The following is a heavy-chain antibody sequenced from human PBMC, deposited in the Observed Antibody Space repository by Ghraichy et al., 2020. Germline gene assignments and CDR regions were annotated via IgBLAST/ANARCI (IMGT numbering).Heavy chain of an antibody. V-gene: IGHV4-38-2*02. J-gene: IGHJ5*02. CDR3: ARDRLEEEVPAAIYGWFDP. Sequence: QTLSLTCAVSGYSISSGYYWGWIRQPPGKGLEWIGSIYHSGSTYYNPSLKSRVTISVDTSKNQFSLKLSSVTAADTAVYYCARDRLEEEVPAAIYGWFDPWGQGTLVTVSS. D-gene: IGHD2-2*02. CDR2: IYHSGST. CDR1: GYSISSGYY.